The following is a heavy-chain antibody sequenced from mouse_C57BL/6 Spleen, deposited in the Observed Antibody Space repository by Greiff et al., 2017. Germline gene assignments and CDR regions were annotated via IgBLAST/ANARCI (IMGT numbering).Heavy chain of an antibody. V-gene: IGHV1-82*01. Sequence: QVQLQQSGPELVKPGASVKISCKASGYAFSSSWMNWVKQRPGKGLEWIGRIYPGDGDTNYNGKFKGKATLTADKSSSTAYMQLSSLTSEDSAVYFCAPITTVVQSYWYFDVWGTGTTVTVSS. D-gene: IGHD1-1*01. CDR3: APITTVVQSYWYFDV. CDR2: IYPGDGDT. CDR1: GYAFSSSW. J-gene: IGHJ1*03.